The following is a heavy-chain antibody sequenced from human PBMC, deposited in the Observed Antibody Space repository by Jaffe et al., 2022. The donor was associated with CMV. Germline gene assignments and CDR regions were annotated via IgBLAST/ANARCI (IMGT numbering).Heavy chain of an antibody. CDR1: GFTFSDYT. D-gene: IGHD5-12*01. J-gene: IGHJ4*02. V-gene: IGHV3-21*01. CDR3: GKDRVATGETAEATEIES. CDR2: VSARGSYT. Sequence: EVQLVESGGGLVKRGKSLRLSCAASGFTFSDYTMYWVRQAPGKGLEWVSSVSARGSYTYYTDSVRGRFTISRDNARNSVYLQMNSLRADDTALYYCGKDRVATGETAEATEIESWGQGTLVAVSS.